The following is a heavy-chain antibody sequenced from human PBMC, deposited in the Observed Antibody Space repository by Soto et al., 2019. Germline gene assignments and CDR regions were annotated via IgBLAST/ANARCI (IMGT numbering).Heavy chain of an antibody. CDR3: TRSLGYCSPASCPDWFFDL. V-gene: IGHV1-46*01. CDR1: GYTFTSYA. J-gene: IGHJ2*01. CDR2: INPGGGGT. D-gene: IGHD2-2*01. Sequence: GASVKVSCKASGYTFTSYAMHLVRQAPGQRLEWMGIINPGGGGTTYAQRFQGRLTMTRDMSTSTVYMQLSGLTSEDTAVYYCTRSLGYCSPASCPDWFFDLWGRGTLVTVSS.